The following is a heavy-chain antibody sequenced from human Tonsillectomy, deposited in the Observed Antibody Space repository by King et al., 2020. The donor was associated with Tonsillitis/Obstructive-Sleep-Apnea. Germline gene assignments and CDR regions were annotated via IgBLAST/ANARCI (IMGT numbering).Heavy chain of an antibody. D-gene: IGHD3-3*01. Sequence: VQLVESGGGLVKPGGSLRLSCAASGFTFSSYSMNWVRQAPGKGLEWVSSISSSSSYIYYADSVKGRFTISRDNAKNSLYLQMNSLRAEDTAVYYCARDINDLWSGVFDYWGQGTLVTVSS. V-gene: IGHV3-21*01. CDR3: ARDINDLWSGVFDY. J-gene: IGHJ4*02. CDR2: ISSSSSYI. CDR1: GFTFSSYS.